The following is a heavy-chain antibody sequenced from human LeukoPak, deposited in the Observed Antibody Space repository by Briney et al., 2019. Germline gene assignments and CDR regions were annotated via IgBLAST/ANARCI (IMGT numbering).Heavy chain of an antibody. V-gene: IGHV3-23*01. CDR2: ISGSGGST. D-gene: IGHD1-26*01. J-gene: IGHJ4*02. CDR1: GFTFSSYA. CDR3: ARPGGSSSCFDY. Sequence: GGSLRLSCAASGFTFSSYAMSWVRQAPGKGLEWVSAISGSGGSTYYADSVKGRFTISRDNSKNTLYLQMNSLRAEDTAVYYCARPGGSSSCFDYWGQGTLVTVSS.